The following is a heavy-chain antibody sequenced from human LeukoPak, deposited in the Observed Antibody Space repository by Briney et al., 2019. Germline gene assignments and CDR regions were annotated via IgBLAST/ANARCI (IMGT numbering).Heavy chain of an antibody. V-gene: IGHV1-18*01. Sequence: GSVKVSCKASGYTFTSYGISWVRQAPGQGLEWMGWISAYNGNTNYAQKLQGRVTMTTDTSTSTAYMELRSLRSDDTAVYYCARSGRCSGGSCYYYYGMDVWGQGTTVTVSS. D-gene: IGHD2-15*01. CDR2: ISAYNGNT. J-gene: IGHJ6*02. CDR1: GYTFTSYG. CDR3: ARSGRCSGGSCYYYYGMDV.